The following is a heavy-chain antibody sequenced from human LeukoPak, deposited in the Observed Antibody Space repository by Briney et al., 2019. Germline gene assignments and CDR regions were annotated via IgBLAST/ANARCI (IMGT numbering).Heavy chain of an antibody. Sequence: ASVKVFCKASGYTFTSYYMHWVRQAPEQGLEWMGIINPSGGSTSYAQKFQGRVTMTRDTSTSTVYMELSSLRSEDTAVYYCARGSVVVAATLSFDPWGQGTLVTVSS. CDR1: GYTFTSYY. CDR2: INPSGGST. D-gene: IGHD2-15*01. V-gene: IGHV1-46*01. J-gene: IGHJ5*02. CDR3: ARGSVVVAATLSFDP.